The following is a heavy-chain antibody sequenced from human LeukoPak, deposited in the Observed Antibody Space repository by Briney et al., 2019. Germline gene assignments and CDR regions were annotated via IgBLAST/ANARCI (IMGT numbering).Heavy chain of an antibody. J-gene: IGHJ6*02. Sequence: GGSLRLSCAASGFTFDDYAMHWVRQAPGKGLEWVSGISWNSGSIGYADSVKGRFTISRDNAKNSLYLQMNSLRAEDTALYYCAKDLAPIAAAGRRDYGMDVWGQGTTVTVSS. CDR2: ISWNSGSI. CDR1: GFTFDDYA. V-gene: IGHV3-9*01. CDR3: AKDLAPIAAAGRRDYGMDV. D-gene: IGHD6-13*01.